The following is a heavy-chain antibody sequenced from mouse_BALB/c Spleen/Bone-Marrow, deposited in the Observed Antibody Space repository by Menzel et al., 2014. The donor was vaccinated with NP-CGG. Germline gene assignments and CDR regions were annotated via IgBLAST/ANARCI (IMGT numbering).Heavy chain of an antibody. J-gene: IGHJ4*01. CDR2: INPYNGGT. D-gene: IGHD1-1*01. CDR1: GYSFTGYT. CDR3: ARDYYGSTSYYYAMDY. Sequence: VQLQQSGPELVKPGASMKISCKTSGYSFTGYTMNWVKQSHGKNLEWIGLINPYNGGTSYNQNFKGKATLTVDKSSSTAYMELLSLTSEDSAVYHCARDYYGSTSYYYAMDYWGQGTSVTVSS. V-gene: IGHV1-31*01.